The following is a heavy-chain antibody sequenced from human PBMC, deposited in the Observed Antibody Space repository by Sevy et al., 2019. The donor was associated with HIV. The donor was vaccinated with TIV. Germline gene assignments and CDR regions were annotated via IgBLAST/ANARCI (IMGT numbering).Heavy chain of an antibody. J-gene: IGHJ6*02. CDR1: GFTFGDYA. Sequence: GGSLRLSCTASGFTFGDYAMNWFRQAPGKGLEWVGRIKSKTDGGTTDYAAPVKGRFTISRDDSKNTLYLQMNSLKTEDTAVYYCTTGNYCGGDCYSRYYYYGMDVWGQGTTVTVSS. CDR3: TTGNYCGGDCYSRYYYYGMDV. CDR2: IKSKTDGGTT. D-gene: IGHD2-21*01. V-gene: IGHV3-15*01.